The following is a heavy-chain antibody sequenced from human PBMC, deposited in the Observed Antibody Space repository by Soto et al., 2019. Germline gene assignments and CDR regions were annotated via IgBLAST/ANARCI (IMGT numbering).Heavy chain of an antibody. D-gene: IGHD6-19*01. CDR2: IYYSGST. CDR3: ARIKRSSGWYDAFDI. CDR1: GGSVSSGSYY. Sequence: LTCTVSGGSVSSGSYYWSWIRQPPGKGLEWIGYIYYSGSTNYNPSLKSRVTISVDTSKNQFSLKLSSVTAADTAVYYCARIKRSSGWYDAFDIWGQGTMVTVSS. J-gene: IGHJ3*02. V-gene: IGHV4-61*01.